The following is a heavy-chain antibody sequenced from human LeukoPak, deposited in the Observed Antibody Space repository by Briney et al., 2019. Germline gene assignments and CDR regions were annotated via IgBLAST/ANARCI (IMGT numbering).Heavy chain of an antibody. Sequence: PGGSLRLSCAAAGFTFSHHSMNWVRQAPGKGLEWVSVIYSGGSTYYADSVKGRFTISRDNSKNTLYLQMNSLRAEDTAVYYCARYGLGAHAFDIWGQGTMVTVSS. D-gene: IGHD3/OR15-3a*01. CDR3: ARYGLGAHAFDI. CDR1: GFTFSHHS. J-gene: IGHJ3*02. CDR2: IYSGGST. V-gene: IGHV3-66*01.